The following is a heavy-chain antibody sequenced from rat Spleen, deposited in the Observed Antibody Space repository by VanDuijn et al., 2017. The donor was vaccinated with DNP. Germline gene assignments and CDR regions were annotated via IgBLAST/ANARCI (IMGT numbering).Heavy chain of an antibody. V-gene: IGHV5-22*01. D-gene: IGHD1-4*01. CDR2: ITYDGGST. J-gene: IGHJ2*01. CDR1: GFTFSNYG. CDR3: ARQRLPGSGGYFDY. Sequence: EVQLVESEGGLVQPGRSLKLSCAASGFTFSNYGMAWVRQAPTKGLEWVTYITYDGGSTYFGDSVKGRFTISRDNAKSTLYLQMNSLRSEDTATYHCARQRLPGSGGYFDYWGQGVMVTVSS.